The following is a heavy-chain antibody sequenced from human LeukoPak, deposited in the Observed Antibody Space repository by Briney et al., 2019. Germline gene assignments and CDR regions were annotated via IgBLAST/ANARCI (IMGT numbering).Heavy chain of an antibody. D-gene: IGHD1-20*01. Sequence: GGSLRLSCAASGFTFSSYSMNWVRQAPGKGLEWVSSISSSSSYIYYADSVKGRFTISRDNAKNSLYLQMNSLRAEDTAVYYCARRGYNWTRRLNNAFDIWGQGTMVTVSS. J-gene: IGHJ3*02. V-gene: IGHV3-21*01. CDR2: ISSSSSYI. CDR1: GFTFSSYS. CDR3: ARRGYNWTRRLNNAFDI.